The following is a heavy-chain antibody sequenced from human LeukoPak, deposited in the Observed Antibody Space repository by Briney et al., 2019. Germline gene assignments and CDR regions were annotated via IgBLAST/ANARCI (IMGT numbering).Heavy chain of an antibody. V-gene: IGHV3-64*01. D-gene: IGHD2-2*01. Sequence: GGSLRLSYAASGFTFSSYAMHWVRQAPGKGLEYVSAISSNGGSTYYANSVKGRFTISRDNSKNTLYLQMGSLRAEDMAVYYCARDQFSYCSSTSCFPLTTWGQGTLVTVSS. J-gene: IGHJ5*02. CDR2: ISSNGGST. CDR1: GFTFSSYA. CDR3: ARDQFSYCSSTSCFPLTT.